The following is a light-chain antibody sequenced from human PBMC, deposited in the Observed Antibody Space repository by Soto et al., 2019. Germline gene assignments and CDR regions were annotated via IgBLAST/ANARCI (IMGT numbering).Light chain of an antibody. CDR2: SNT. CDR1: SSDVGGYNY. J-gene: IGLJ2*01. CDR3: QSYDRSLSGVI. V-gene: IGLV2-8*01. Sequence: QSVLTQPPSASGSPGQSVAISCTGTSSDVGGYNYVSWYQQHPGKAPKLLIHSNTNRPSGVPDRFSASKSGTSASLAITGLQAEDEADYHCQSYDRSLSGVIFGGGTKLTVL.